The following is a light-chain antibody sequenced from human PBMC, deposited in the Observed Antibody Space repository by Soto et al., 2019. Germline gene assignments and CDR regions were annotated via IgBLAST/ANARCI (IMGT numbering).Light chain of an antibody. CDR3: QQANSFPLT. Sequence: DIQMTQSPSSVSASVGDRVSITCRASPGISSWLAWYQQKPGRAPKILIYTGSSLHSGVTLRFSGTGSGTDFNLTISSLQAEDVATYYCQQANSFPLTFGGGTKVESK. CDR2: TGS. J-gene: IGKJ4*01. V-gene: IGKV1-12*01. CDR1: PGISSW.